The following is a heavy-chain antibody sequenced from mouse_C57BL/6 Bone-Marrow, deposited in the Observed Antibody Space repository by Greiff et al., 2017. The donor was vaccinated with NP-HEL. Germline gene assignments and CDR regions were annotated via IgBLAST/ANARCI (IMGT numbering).Heavy chain of an antibody. Sequence: QVQLQQSGAELAKPGASVKLSCKASGYTFTSYWMHWVKQRPGQGLEWIGYINPSSGYTKYNQKFKDKATLTADTSSSTAYMELHSLTSEDSAVYFCARRGGDYCDYWGQGTTLTVSS. V-gene: IGHV1-7*01. J-gene: IGHJ2*01. CDR2: INPSSGYT. CDR1: GYTFTSYW. CDR3: ARRGGDYCDY.